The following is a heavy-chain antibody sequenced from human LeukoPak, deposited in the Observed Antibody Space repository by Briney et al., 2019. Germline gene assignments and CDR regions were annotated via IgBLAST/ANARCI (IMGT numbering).Heavy chain of an antibody. J-gene: IGHJ4*02. Sequence: SETLSLTCTVSGGSISSGDYYWSWIRQPPGKGLEWIGYIYYSGSTNYNPSLKSRVTISVDTSKNQFSLKLSSVTAADTAVYYCARTPGYVMTAFDYWGQGTLVTVSS. CDR3: ARTPGYVMTAFDY. V-gene: IGHV4-61*08. CDR1: GGSISSGDYY. D-gene: IGHD2-2*01. CDR2: IYYSGST.